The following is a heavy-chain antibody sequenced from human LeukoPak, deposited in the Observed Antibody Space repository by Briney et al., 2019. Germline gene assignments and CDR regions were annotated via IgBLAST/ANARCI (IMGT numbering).Heavy chain of an antibody. CDR3: ARGDNIVVVPAAIRDYYYYYTDV. J-gene: IGHJ6*03. CDR2: IIPIFGTA. V-gene: IGHV1-69*05. Sequence: GASVKVSCKASGGTFSSYAISWVRQAPGQGLEWMGGIIPIFGTANYAQKFQGRVTITTDESTSTAYMELSSLRSEDTAVYYCARGDNIVVVPAAIRDYYYYYTDVWGKGTTVTVSS. CDR1: GGTFSSYA. D-gene: IGHD2-2*02.